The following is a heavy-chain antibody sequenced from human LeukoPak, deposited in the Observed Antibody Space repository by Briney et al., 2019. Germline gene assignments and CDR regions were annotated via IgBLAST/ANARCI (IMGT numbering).Heavy chain of an antibody. J-gene: IGHJ4*02. CDR2: IYYSGST. V-gene: IGHV4-59*01. Sequence: PSETLSLTCTVSGGSISNYHWSWIRQPPGKGLEWIGYIYYSGSTNYNPSLKSRVSISLDTSKNHFSLKLSSVTAADTAVYYCASGEVTFDYWGQGTLVTVSS. D-gene: IGHD3-10*01. CDR3: ASGEVTFDY. CDR1: GGSISNYH.